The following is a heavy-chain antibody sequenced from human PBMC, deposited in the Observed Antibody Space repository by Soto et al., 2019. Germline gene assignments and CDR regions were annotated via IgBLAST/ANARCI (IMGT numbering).Heavy chain of an antibody. Sequence: EVQLVESGGGLVQPGGSLRLSCAASGFNFSSYCMGWVRQAPGRGLERVANIKADGSEKYYMDSVRGRFTISRDNAKNSLYLQMTSLSVDDTALYYCARAGLPYAYDLWGQGTLVTVSS. D-gene: IGHD2-21*01. J-gene: IGHJ5*02. CDR1: GFNFSSYC. V-gene: IGHV3-7*01. CDR3: ARAGLPYAYDL. CDR2: IKADGSEK.